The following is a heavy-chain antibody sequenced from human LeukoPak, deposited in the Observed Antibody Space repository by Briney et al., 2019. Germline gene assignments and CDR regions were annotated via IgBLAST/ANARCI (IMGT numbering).Heavy chain of an antibody. J-gene: IGHJ4*02. Sequence: SQTLSLTCTVSGGSISSGGYYWSWIRQHPGKGLEWIGYIYYSGSTYCNPSLKSRVTISVDTSKNQFSLKLSSVTAADTAVYYCARDEDSSGSTIDYWGQGTLVTVSS. CDR1: GGSISSGGYY. V-gene: IGHV4-31*03. CDR3: ARDEDSSGSTIDY. D-gene: IGHD6-19*01. CDR2: IYYSGST.